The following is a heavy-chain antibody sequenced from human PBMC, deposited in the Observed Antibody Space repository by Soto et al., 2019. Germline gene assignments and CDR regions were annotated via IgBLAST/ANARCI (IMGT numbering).Heavy chain of an antibody. CDR3: AKECGKGSGWKPHYYYYGMDV. D-gene: IGHD6-19*01. V-gene: IGHV3-30*18. CDR2: ISYDGSNK. Sequence: GGSLRLSCAASGFTFSSYGMHWVRQAPGKGLEWVAVISYDGSNKYYADSVKGRFTISRDNSKNTLYLQMNSLRAEDTAVYYCAKECGKGSGWKPHYYYYGMDVWGQGTTVTVSS. J-gene: IGHJ6*02. CDR1: GFTFSSYG.